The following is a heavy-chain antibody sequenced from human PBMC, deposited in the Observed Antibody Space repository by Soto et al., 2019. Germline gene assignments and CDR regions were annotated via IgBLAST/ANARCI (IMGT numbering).Heavy chain of an antibody. CDR1: GGSFSGYY. CDR2: INHSGST. CDR3: ARALPAAGTTNETFDY. J-gene: IGHJ4*02. V-gene: IGHV4-34*01. D-gene: IGHD6-13*01. Sequence: SETLSLTCAVYGGSFSGYYWSWIRQPPGKGLEWIGEINHSGSTNYNPSLKSRVTISVDTSKNQFSLKLSSVTAADTAVYYCARALPAAGTTNETFDYWGKGTLVTVSS.